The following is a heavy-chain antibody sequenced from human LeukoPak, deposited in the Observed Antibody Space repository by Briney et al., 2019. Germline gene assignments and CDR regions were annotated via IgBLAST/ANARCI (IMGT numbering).Heavy chain of an antibody. Sequence: GGSLRLSCVVSGLTFSSYSMSWVRQAPGKGLEWVSAVSGSGGRTYYADSVKGRFTISRDNSKNTLYLQMNSLRADDTAVYYCAKGNGGHSIHPDYWGQGTLVTVSS. J-gene: IGHJ4*02. V-gene: IGHV3-23*01. CDR1: GLTFSSYS. D-gene: IGHD4-23*01. CDR3: AKGNGGHSIHPDY. CDR2: VSGSGGRT.